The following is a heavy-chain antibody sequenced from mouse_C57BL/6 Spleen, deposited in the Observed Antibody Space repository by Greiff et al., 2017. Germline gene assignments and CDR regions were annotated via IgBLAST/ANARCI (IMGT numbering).Heavy chain of an antibody. CDR1: GYAFSSSW. CDR3: ARWGRNYGTMDY. Sequence: QVQLQQSGPELVKPGASVKISCKASGYAFSSSWKNWVKQRPGKGLERIGRISPGDGDNNYNGKFKGKATLTADHPSSTAYIQLSSLTSEDSAVYFCARWGRNYGTMDYWGQGTSVTVSS. V-gene: IGHV1-82*01. CDR2: ISPGDGDN. J-gene: IGHJ4*01. D-gene: IGHD1-1*01.